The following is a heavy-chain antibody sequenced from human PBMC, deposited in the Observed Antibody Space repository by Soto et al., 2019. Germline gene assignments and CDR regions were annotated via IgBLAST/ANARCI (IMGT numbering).Heavy chain of an antibody. CDR1: GYSFTNYY. V-gene: IGHV1-46*01. CDR2: INPSGGTT. D-gene: IGHD5-12*01. Sequence: QMQLVQSGAEVKKPGASVKVSCKASGYSFTNYYMHWVRQAPGQGLEWMGIINPSGGTTRYARKFRGRITMTSDTSTSTVYMEVSSLSSEDTAVYYCARDGATMGSYYLDYWGQGTLVTVSS. CDR3: ARDGATMGSYYLDY. J-gene: IGHJ4*02.